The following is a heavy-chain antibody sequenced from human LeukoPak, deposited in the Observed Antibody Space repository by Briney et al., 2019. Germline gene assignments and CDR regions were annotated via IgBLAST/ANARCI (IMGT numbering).Heavy chain of an antibody. CDR1: VFTFSSYA. CDR2: ISGSGGST. CDR3: ARLRYYAMDV. J-gene: IGHJ6*02. V-gene: IGHV3-23*01. D-gene: IGHD2-21*01. Sequence: PGGALRLSCAASVFTFSSYAMSWVRQAPGKGPEWVSAISGSGGSTYYADSVKGRFTISRDKAKNSLYLQMNSLRAEDRAVYYCARLRYYAMDVWGQGTTVIVSS.